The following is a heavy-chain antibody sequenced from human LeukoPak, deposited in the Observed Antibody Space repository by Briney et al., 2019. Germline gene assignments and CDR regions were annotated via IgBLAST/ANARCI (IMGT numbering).Heavy chain of an antibody. J-gene: IGHJ5*02. V-gene: IGHV1-18*01. CDR1: GYTFTSYG. D-gene: IGHD2-2*01. CDR3: ARDLSIVVVYNWFDP. CDR2: ISAYNGNT. Sequence: ASVKVSCKASGYTFTSYGISWVRQAPGQGLEWMGWISAYNGNTNYAQKLQGRVTMTRDTSISTAYMELSRLRSDDTAVYYCARDLSIVVVYNWFDPWGQGTLVTVSS.